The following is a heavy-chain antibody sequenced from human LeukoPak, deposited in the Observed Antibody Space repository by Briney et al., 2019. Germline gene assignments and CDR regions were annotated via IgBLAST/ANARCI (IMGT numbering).Heavy chain of an antibody. D-gene: IGHD5-18*01. V-gene: IGHV4-30-4*01. Sequence: SQTLSLTCTVSGGSISGGDYYWSWIRQPPGKGLEWIGYIYYSGSTYYNPSLKSRVTISVDTSKNQFSLKLSSVTAADTAVYYCASGGTYGYSYGPLDYWGQGTLVTVSS. J-gene: IGHJ4*02. CDR2: IYYSGST. CDR1: GGSISGGDYY. CDR3: ASGGTYGYSYGPLDY.